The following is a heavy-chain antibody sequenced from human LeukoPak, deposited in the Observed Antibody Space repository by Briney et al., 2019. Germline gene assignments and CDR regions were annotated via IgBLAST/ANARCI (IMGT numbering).Heavy chain of an antibody. CDR3: ARYDHRMVRGVIQGAAFDI. CDR1: GGTFSSYA. D-gene: IGHD3-10*01. CDR2: IIPILGIA. Sequence: ASVKVSCKASGGTFSSYAISWVRQAPGQGLEWMGRIIPILGIANYAQKFQGRVTITADKSTSTAYMELSSLRSEDTAVYYCARYDHRMVRGVIQGAAFDIWGQGTMVTVSS. J-gene: IGHJ3*02. V-gene: IGHV1-69*04.